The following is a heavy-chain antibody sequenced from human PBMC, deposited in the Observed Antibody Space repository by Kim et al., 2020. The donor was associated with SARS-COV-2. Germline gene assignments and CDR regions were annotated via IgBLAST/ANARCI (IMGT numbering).Heavy chain of an antibody. V-gene: IGHV4-31*03. CDR2: IYYSGST. CDR1: GGSISSGGYY. D-gene: IGHD3-9*01. J-gene: IGHJ4*02. Sequence: SETLSLTCTVSGGSISSGGYYWSWIRQHPGKGLEWIGYIYYSGSTYYNPSLKSRVTISVDTSKNQFSLKLSSVTAADTAVYYCARMTDDILTGYIDYWGQGTLVTVSS. CDR3: ARMTDDILTGYIDY.